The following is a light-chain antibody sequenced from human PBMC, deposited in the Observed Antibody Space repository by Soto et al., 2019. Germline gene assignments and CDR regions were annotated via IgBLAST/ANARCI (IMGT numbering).Light chain of an antibody. CDR3: QQRSNWPPVT. CDR1: QSVSSY. Sequence: EIILTQSPDTLSLSPGERATLSCRASQSVSSYLAWYQQKPGQAPRLLIYDASNRATGIPARFSGSGSGTDFTLTISSLEPEDFAVYYCQQRSNWPPVTFGQGTKVDIK. CDR2: DAS. V-gene: IGKV3-11*01. J-gene: IGKJ1*01.